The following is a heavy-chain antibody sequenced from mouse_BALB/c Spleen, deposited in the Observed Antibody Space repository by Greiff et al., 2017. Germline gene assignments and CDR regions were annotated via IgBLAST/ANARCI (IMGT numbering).Heavy chain of an antibody. CDR3: ARRSTMITTRAMDY. Sequence: DVKLVESGGGLVKPGGSLKLSCAASGFAFSSYDMSWVRQTPEKRLEWVAYISSGGGSTYYPDTVKGRFTISRDNAKNTLYLQMSSLKSEDTAMYYCARRSTMITTRAMDYWGQGTSVTVSS. V-gene: IGHV5-12-1*01. J-gene: IGHJ4*01. CDR2: ISSGGGST. D-gene: IGHD2-4*01. CDR1: GFAFSSYD.